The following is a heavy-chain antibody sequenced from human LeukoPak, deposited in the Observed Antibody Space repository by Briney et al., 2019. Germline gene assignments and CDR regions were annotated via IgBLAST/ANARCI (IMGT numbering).Heavy chain of an antibody. V-gene: IGHV3-48*03. Sequence: GGSLRLSCAASGFTFSSYEMNWVRQAPGKGLEWVPYISSSGNTIYYADSVKGRFTISRDNAKNSLYPQMNSLRAEDTAVYYCARDGSDYGADYWGQGTLVTVSS. CDR1: GFTFSSYE. CDR3: ARDGSDYGADY. CDR2: ISSSGNTI. D-gene: IGHD4-17*01. J-gene: IGHJ4*02.